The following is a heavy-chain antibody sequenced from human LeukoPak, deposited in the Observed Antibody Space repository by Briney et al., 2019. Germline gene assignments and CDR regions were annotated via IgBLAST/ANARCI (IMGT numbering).Heavy chain of an antibody. CDR3: ARGYYDSSGYYLYYYYGMDV. CDR2: INSDGSST. J-gene: IGHJ6*02. V-gene: IGHV3-74*01. D-gene: IGHD3-22*01. CDR1: GFTFSSYW. Sequence: GGSLRLSCAASGFTFSSYWMHWVRQAPGEGLVWVSRINSDGSSTSYADSVKGRFTISRDNAKNTLYLQMNSLRAEDTAVYYCARGYYDSSGYYLYYYYGMDVWGQGTTVTVSS.